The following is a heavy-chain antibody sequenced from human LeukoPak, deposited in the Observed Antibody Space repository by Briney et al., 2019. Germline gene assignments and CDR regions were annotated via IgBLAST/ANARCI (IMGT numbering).Heavy chain of an antibody. CDR3: ARQDGYNRYYYYYMDV. J-gene: IGHJ6*03. V-gene: IGHV4-39*01. Sequence: SETLSLTCTVSGGSIRSSTYYWGWIRQPPGKGLEWIGSIYYSRATNYNPSLKSRVTISVDTSKNQFSLKLSSVTAADTAVFYCARQDGYNRYYYYYMDVWGEGTTVTVSS. D-gene: IGHD5-24*01. CDR2: IYYSRAT. CDR1: GGSIRSSTYY.